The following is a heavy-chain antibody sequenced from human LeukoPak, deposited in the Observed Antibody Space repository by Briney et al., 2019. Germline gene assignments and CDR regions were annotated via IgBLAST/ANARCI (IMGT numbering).Heavy chain of an antibody. CDR1: GYTFTGYY. Sequence: ASVKVSCKASGYTFTGYYMHWVRQAPGQGLEWMGWINPNSGGTNYAQKFQGRVTMTRDTSISTAYMELSRLRSDDTAVYYCARVAAYSSGLYYWGQGTLVTVSS. CDR2: INPNSGGT. J-gene: IGHJ4*02. D-gene: IGHD6-25*01. CDR3: ARVAAYSSGLYY. V-gene: IGHV1-2*02.